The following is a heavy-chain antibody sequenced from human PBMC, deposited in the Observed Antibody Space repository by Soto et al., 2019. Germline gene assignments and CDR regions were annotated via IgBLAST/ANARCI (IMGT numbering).Heavy chain of an antibody. J-gene: IGHJ5*02. CDR1: GGSISSGGYY. CDR3: ARGSFSSSSSWFDP. D-gene: IGHD6-6*01. V-gene: IGHV4-31*03. Sequence: SETLSLTCTVSGGSISSGGYYWSWIRQHPGKGLEWIEYIYYSGRTYYNPSLHSRVSIAVDTTENQFSLKLTSVTAADTSVYYCARGSFSSSSSWFDPWGRGTLVTVSS. CDR2: IYYSGRT.